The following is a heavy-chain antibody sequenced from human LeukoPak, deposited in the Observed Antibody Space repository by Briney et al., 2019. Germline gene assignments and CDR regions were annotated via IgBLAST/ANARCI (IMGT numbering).Heavy chain of an antibody. CDR1: GFTFSSYA. CDR3: AKEGREDQLELAGEDYFDY. CDR2: ISGSGGST. Sequence: SGGSLRLSCAASGFTFSSYAMSWVRQAPGKGLEWVSGISGSGGSTDYADSVKGRFTISRDNSKNTLYLQMNTLRAEDTAVYYCAKEGREDQLELAGEDYFDYWGQGTLVTVSS. V-gene: IGHV3-23*01. J-gene: IGHJ4*02. D-gene: IGHD1-7*01.